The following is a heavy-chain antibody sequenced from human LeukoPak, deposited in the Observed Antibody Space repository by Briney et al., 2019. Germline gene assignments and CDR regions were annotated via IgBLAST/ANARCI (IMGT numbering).Heavy chain of an antibody. D-gene: IGHD3-10*01. Sequence: GRSLRPSCAVSGFTSSSYGMHWVRQAPGKGLEWVAVISYDGSNKYYADSVKGRFTISRDNSKNTLYLQMNSLRAEDTAVYYATGGYYYYGMDVWGQGTTVTVSS. V-gene: IGHV3-30*03. J-gene: IGHJ6*02. CDR3: TGGYYYYGMDV. CDR2: ISYDGSNK. CDR1: GFTSSSYG.